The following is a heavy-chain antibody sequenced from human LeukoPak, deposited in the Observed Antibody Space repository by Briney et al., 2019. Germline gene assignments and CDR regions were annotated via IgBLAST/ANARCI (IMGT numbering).Heavy chain of an antibody. Sequence: GGSLRLSCAASGFTFSSYSMNWVRQAPGKGLEWVSSISSSSSYIHYADSVKGRFTISRDNAKNSLYLQMNSLRAEDTAVYYCARDPPGRSRYFDYWGQGTLVTVSS. CDR2: ISSSSSYI. J-gene: IGHJ4*02. D-gene: IGHD2-2*01. V-gene: IGHV3-21*01. CDR3: ARDPPGRSRYFDY. CDR1: GFTFSSYS.